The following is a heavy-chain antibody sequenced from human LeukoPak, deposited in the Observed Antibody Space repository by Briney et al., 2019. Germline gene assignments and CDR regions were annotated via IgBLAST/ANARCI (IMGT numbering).Heavy chain of an antibody. J-gene: IGHJ4*02. CDR3: AGTYYDFWSGYLYYFDY. CDR2: IYYSGST. D-gene: IGHD3-3*01. V-gene: IGHV4-39*01. Sequence: SETLSLTCTVSGGSISSSSYYWGWIRQPPGKGLEWIGSIYYSGSTYYNPSLKSRVTISVDTSKNQFSLKLSSVTAADTAVYYCAGTYYDFWSGYLYYFDYWGQGTLVTVSS. CDR1: GGSISSSSYY.